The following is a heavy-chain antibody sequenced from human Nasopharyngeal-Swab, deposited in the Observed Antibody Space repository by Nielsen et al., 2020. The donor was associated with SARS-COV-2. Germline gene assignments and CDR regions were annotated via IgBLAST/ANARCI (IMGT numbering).Heavy chain of an antibody. CDR1: GGYIRRGGYY. D-gene: IGHD5-12*01. CDR3: ARALEYSGYDFDY. CDR2: IYYSGST. Sequence: SDTLSLTCTVSGGYIRRGGYYWSWISQHPGKGLEWIGYIYYSGSTYYNQSLKSRVTISVDTSKNQFSLNLSSVTAAYTAVYYCARALEYSGYDFDYWGQGTLVTVSS. V-gene: IGHV4-31*03. J-gene: IGHJ4*02.